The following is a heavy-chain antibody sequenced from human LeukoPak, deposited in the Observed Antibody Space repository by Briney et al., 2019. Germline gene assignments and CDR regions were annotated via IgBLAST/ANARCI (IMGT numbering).Heavy chain of an antibody. CDR3: ARDAVYSSSWQYY. D-gene: IGHD6-13*01. CDR2: IRGSGATT. J-gene: IGHJ4*02. Sequence: GGSPRLSCVASGFTFNIYAMTWVRQAPGKGLEWVSGIRGSGATTYYADPVKGRFTVSRDNSKNTLYLQMNSLRAEDTAVYYCARDAVYSSSWQYYWGQGTLVTVSS. V-gene: IGHV3-23*01. CDR1: GFTFNIYA.